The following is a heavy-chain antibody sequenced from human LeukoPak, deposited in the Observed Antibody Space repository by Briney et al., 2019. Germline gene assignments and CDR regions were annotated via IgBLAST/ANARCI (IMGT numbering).Heavy chain of an antibody. CDR2: IRAEGDPT. D-gene: IGHD6-19*01. J-gene: IGHJ4*02. CDR3: AREGIAVALDY. CDR1: GFSFTTYS. Sequence: PGGSLRLSCRASGFSFTTYSMNWVRQAPGKGLEWVSVIRAEGDPTHYADSVKGRFTISRDNSKNTLYLQMNSLRAEDTAVYYCAREGIAVALDYWGQGTLVTVSS. V-gene: IGHV3-23*01.